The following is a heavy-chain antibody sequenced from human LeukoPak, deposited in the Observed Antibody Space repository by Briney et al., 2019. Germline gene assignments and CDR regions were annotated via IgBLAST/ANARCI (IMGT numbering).Heavy chain of an antibody. CDR1: GFTFSSYA. D-gene: IGHD2-15*01. V-gene: IGHV3-30*04. CDR3: ATVGDGEYCSGGSCYY. Sequence: GRSPRLSCAASGFTFSSYAMHWVRQAPGKGLEWVAVISYDGSNKYYADSVKGRFTISRDNSKNTLYLQMNSLRAEDTAVYYCATVGDGEYCSGGSCYYWGQGTLVTVSS. J-gene: IGHJ4*02. CDR2: ISYDGSNK.